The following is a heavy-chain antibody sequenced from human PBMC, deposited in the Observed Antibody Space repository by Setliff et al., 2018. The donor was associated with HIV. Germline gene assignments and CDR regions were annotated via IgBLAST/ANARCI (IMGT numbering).Heavy chain of an antibody. J-gene: IGHJ4*02. D-gene: IGHD3-9*01. Sequence: PSETLSLTCTVSGGSISSYYWSWIRQPPGKELEWIGYIYYSGSTNYNPSLKSRVTISIDPSKDHFSLKLRSVTAADTAVYYCARLSPLDWPFDYWGQGTLVTVSS. CDR1: GGSISSYY. V-gene: IGHV4-59*08. CDR2: IYYSGST. CDR3: ARLSPLDWPFDY.